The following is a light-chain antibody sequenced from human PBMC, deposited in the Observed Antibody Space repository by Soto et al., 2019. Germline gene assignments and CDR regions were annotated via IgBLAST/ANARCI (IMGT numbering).Light chain of an antibody. V-gene: IGKV3-20*01. CDR3: QQYGATMWK. CDR1: QSVSSNY. J-gene: IGKJ1*01. CDR2: GAS. Sequence: EIVLTQSPGALSSSPGETITLSCRASQSVSSNYLAWYQQKPGQAPRLLVYGASSRATGIPDRFSGSGSGTDFTLTISRLEPEDFAVYYCQQYGATMWKCGQGTKVDIK.